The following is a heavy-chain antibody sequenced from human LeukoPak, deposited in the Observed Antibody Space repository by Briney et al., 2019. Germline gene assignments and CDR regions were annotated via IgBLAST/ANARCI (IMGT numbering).Heavy chain of an antibody. CDR3: ARGLYDSSGSYHFDY. CDR2: ISRSSSSYI. V-gene: IGHV3-21*01. D-gene: IGHD3-22*01. Sequence: GGSLRLSCAASGFTVSSNYMSWVRQAPGKGLEWVSSISRSSSSYIYYADSVKGRFTISRDNAKNSLYLQMNSLRAEDTAVYYCARGLYDSSGSYHFDYWGQGTLVTVSS. J-gene: IGHJ4*02. CDR1: GFTVSSNY.